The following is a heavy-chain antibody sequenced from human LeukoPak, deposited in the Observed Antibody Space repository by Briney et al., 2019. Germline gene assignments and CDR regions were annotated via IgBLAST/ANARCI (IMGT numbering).Heavy chain of an antibody. V-gene: IGHV1-69*05. Sequence: SVKVSCKASGGTFSSYAISWVRQAPGQGLEWMGGIIPIFGTANHAQKFQGRVTITTDESTSTAYMELSSLRSEDTAVYYCARVQQLVLPPPYMDVWGKGTTVTVSS. D-gene: IGHD6-6*01. CDR2: IIPIFGTA. CDR1: GGTFSSYA. CDR3: ARVQQLVLPPPYMDV. J-gene: IGHJ6*03.